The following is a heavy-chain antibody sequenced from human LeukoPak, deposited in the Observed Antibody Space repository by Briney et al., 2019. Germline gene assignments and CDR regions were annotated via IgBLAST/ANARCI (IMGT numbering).Heavy chain of an antibody. CDR1: GFTFSSYW. V-gene: IGHV3-7*01. CDR2: IKQDGSEK. CDR3: ARDGYSSSWYTLGLIYYYGMDV. D-gene: IGHD6-13*01. Sequence: GGSLRLSCAASGFTFSSYWMSWVRQAPGKGLEWVANIKQDGSEKYYVDPVKGRFTISRDNAKNSLYLQMNSLRAEDTAVYYCARDGYSSSWYTLGLIYYYGMDVWGQGTTVTVSS. J-gene: IGHJ6*02.